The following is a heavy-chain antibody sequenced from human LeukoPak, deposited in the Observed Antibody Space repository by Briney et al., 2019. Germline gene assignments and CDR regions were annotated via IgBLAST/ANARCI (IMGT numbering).Heavy chain of an antibody. J-gene: IGHJ4*02. Sequence: GGSLRLSCAASGFTFSSYSMNWVRQAPGKGLEWVSSISSSSSYIYYADSVKGRFTISRDNAKNLLYLQMNSLRAEDTAVYYCARDLGTVRVNHYWGQGTLVTVSS. D-gene: IGHD4-17*01. CDR2: ISSSSSYI. CDR1: GFTFSSYS. V-gene: IGHV3-21*01. CDR3: ARDLGTVRVNHY.